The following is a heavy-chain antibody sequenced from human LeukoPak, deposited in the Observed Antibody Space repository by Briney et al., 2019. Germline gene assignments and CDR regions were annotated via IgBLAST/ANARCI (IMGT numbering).Heavy chain of an antibody. J-gene: IGHJ4*02. V-gene: IGHV4-59*01. Sequence: RSETLSLTCTVSGGSISSYYWSWIRQPPGKGLEWIGYIYYSGTTNYNPSLKSRVTISVDTSKNQFSLKLSSVTAADTAVYYCARGVYIAAAQYGYWGQGTLVTVSS. CDR2: IYYSGTT. D-gene: IGHD6-13*01. CDR3: ARGVYIAAAQYGY. CDR1: GGSISSYY.